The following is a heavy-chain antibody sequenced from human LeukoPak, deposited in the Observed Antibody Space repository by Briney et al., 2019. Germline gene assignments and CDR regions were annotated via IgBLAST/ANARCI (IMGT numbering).Heavy chain of an antibody. D-gene: IGHD4-23*01. CDR3: ARISFTTVADY. CDR2: IFYSGST. J-gene: IGHJ4*02. V-gene: IGHV4-59*08. Sequence: SETLSLTCTVSGGSISSYYWSWIRQPPGKGLEWIGYIFYSGSTNYDPSLKSRVTISLDTSKNQFSLKLSSVTAADTAVYYCARISFTTVADYWGQGTLVTVSS. CDR1: GGSISSYY.